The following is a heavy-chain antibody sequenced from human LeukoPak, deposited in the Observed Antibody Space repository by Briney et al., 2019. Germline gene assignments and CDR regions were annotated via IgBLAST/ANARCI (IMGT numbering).Heavy chain of an antibody. CDR1: GYTFTSYA. CDR2: IIPILGIA. D-gene: IGHD4-23*01. V-gene: IGHV1-69*04. CDR3: ARDGNYGGNGIDAFDI. Sequence: GASVKVSCKASGYTFTSYAMHWVRQAPGQRLEWMGRIIPILGIANYAQKFQGRVTITADKSTSTAYMELSSLRSEDTAVYYCARDGNYGGNGIDAFDIWGQGTMVTVSS. J-gene: IGHJ3*02.